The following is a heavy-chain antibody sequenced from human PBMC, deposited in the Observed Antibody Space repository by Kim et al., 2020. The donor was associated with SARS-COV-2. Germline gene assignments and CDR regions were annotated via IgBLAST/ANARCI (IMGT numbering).Heavy chain of an antibody. CDR2: ISGSAGKI. Sequence: GGSLRLSCVGSGFTFSNYAMSWVRQAPGKGLEWVSAISGSAGKIYYADSVKGRFTVSRDNSKNTLSLQMNSLRVEDTAVYYCAKDPNAGPLEWFGDLIQMGPHANWGQGTLVTVSS. V-gene: IGHV3-23*01. D-gene: IGHD3-10*01. CDR3: AKDPNAGPLEWFGDLIQMGPHAN. J-gene: IGHJ4*02. CDR1: GFTFSNYA.